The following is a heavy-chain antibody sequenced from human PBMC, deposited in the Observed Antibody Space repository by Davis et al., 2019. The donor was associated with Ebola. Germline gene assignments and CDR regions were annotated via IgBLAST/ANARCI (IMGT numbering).Heavy chain of an antibody. V-gene: IGHV4-61*02. CDR2: IYTSGST. CDR3: ARDHCSSTSCLNDAFDI. D-gene: IGHD2-2*01. J-gene: IGHJ3*02. Sequence: PSETLSLTCTVSGGSIRSDDYYWSWIRQPAGKGLEWIGRIYTSGSTNYNPSLKSRVTISVDTSKNQFSLQLNSVTPEDTAVYYCARDHCSSTSCLNDAFDIWGQGTMVTVSS. CDR1: GGSIRSDDYY.